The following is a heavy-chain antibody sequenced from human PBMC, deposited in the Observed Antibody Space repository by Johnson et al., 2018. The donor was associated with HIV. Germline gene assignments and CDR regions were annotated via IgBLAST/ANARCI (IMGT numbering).Heavy chain of an antibody. V-gene: IGHV3-30*02. Sequence: VQLVESGGGVVRPGGSLRLSCAASGFTFDDYGMSWVRQAPGKGLEWVAFIRYDGSNKYYADSVKGRFTISRDNSKNTLYLQMNSLRAEDTAVYYCARAVTPFGDWEAFDIWGQGTMVTVSP. D-gene: IGHD3-10*01. CDR1: GFTFDDYG. J-gene: IGHJ3*02. CDR3: ARAVTPFGDWEAFDI. CDR2: IRYDGSNK.